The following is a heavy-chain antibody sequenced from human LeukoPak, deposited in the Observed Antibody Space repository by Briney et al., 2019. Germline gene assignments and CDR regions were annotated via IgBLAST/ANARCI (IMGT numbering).Heavy chain of an antibody. J-gene: IGHJ4*02. CDR1: GFTFSTYA. CDR2: ISGSGLST. CDR3: AKEGGSNSY. V-gene: IGHV3-23*01. D-gene: IGHD3-16*01. Sequence: GGSLRLSCAGSGFTFSTYAMSWVRQAPGKGLEWVSGISGSGLSTSYADSVKGRFTISRDNSKNTLYLQMNSLRAEDTAVYYCAKEGGSNSYWGQGTLVTVSS.